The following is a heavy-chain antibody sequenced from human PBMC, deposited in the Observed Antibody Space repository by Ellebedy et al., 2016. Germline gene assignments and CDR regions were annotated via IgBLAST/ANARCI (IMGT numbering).Heavy chain of an antibody. CDR3: ACSSASQLLNP. J-gene: IGHJ5*02. Sequence: GESLKISXAASGFTFSSFGMHWVRQAPGKGLEWVAVISYDGSNKYYADSVKGRFTISRDNSKNTLYLQMNSLRAEDTAVYYCACSSASQLLNPWGQGTLVTVSS. D-gene: IGHD2-2*01. CDR1: GFTFSSFG. CDR2: ISYDGSNK. V-gene: IGHV3-30*03.